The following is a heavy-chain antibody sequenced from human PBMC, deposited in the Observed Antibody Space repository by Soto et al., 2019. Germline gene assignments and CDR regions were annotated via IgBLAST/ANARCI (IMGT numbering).Heavy chain of an antibody. Sequence: PSETLSLTCAVYGGSFSGYYWSWIRQPPGKGLEWIGEINHSGSTNCNPSLKSRVTISVDTSKNQFSLKLSSVTAADTAVYYCARALIVGATDSYYYGMDVWGQGTTVTV. CDR3: ARALIVGATDSYYYGMDV. CDR1: GGSFSGYY. J-gene: IGHJ6*02. D-gene: IGHD1-26*01. CDR2: INHSGST. V-gene: IGHV4-34*01.